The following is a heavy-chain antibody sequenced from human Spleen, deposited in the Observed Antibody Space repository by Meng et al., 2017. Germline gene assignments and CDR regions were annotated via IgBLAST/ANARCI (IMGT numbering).Heavy chain of an antibody. V-gene: IGHV4-31*03. Sequence: VQLEESGPGLVKTSQSPALISTVSGGSISSCGYYWSWIRQHPGKGLEWSGFIYHTGTTYYNPSLKSRLSISVDASENPFSLNVNSVTAADTAVYYCARAGDTAIFDTWGQGTLVTVSS. CDR3: ARAGDTAIFDT. CDR2: IYHTGTT. J-gene: IGHJ5*02. D-gene: IGHD5-18*01. CDR1: GGSISSCGYY.